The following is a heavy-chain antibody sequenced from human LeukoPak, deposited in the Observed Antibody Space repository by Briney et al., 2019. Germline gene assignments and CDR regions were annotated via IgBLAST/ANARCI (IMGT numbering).Heavy chain of an antibody. CDR2: IYYSGST. J-gene: IGHJ4*02. D-gene: IGHD3-22*01. CDR3: ARGPSRDYYGSDFDC. Sequence: SETLSLTCTVSGGSISSYYWSWIRQPPGKGLEWIGYIYYSGSTNYNPSLKSRVTISVDTSKNQFSLKLSSVTAADTAVYYCARGPSRDYYGSDFDCWGQGTLVTVSS. V-gene: IGHV4-59*01. CDR1: GGSISSYY.